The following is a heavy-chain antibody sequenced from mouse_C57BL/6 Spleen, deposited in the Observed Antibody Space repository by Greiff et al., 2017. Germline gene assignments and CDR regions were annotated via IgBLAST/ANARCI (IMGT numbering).Heavy chain of an antibody. J-gene: IGHJ1*03. V-gene: IGHV1-54*01. Sequence: QVQLQQSGAELVRPGTSVKVSCKASGYAFTNYLIEWVKQRPGQGLEWIGVINPGSGGTNYNEKFKGKATLTADKSSSTAYMQLSSLTSEDSAVYFCARGITTAVAHWYFDVWGTGTTVTVSS. D-gene: IGHD1-1*01. CDR3: ARGITTAVAHWYFDV. CDR2: INPGSGGT. CDR1: GYAFTNYL.